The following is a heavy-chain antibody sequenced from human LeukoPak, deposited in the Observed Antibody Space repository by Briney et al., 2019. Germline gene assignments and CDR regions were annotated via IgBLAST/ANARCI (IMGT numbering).Heavy chain of an antibody. D-gene: IGHD4-17*01. V-gene: IGHV1-69*05. Sequence: SVKFSCKASGLTFSSYAISWVRQTPGQGLEWRGRVIPIFGTANYAQKFQGRVTITTDESTSTAYMELSSLRSEDTAVYYCARDRPHTVTPFLGAFDIWGQGTMVTVSS. J-gene: IGHJ3*02. CDR3: ARDRPHTVTPFLGAFDI. CDR1: GLTFSSYA. CDR2: VIPIFGTA.